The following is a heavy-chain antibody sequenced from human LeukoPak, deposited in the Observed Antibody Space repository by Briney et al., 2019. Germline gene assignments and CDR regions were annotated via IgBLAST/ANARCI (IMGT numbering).Heavy chain of an antibody. D-gene: IGHD6-19*01. CDR2: IKQDGSEK. Sequence: PGGSLRLSCAASGFTFSSYWMSWVRQAPGKGLEWVANIKQDGSEKYYVDSVKGRFTISRDNAKNSLYLLMNSLRAEDTAVYYCAREQWLDETDYWGQGTLVTVSS. CDR3: AREQWLDETDY. V-gene: IGHV3-7*04. J-gene: IGHJ4*02. CDR1: GFTFSSYW.